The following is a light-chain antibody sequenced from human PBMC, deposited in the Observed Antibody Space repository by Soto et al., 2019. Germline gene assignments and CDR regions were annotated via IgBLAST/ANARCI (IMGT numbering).Light chain of an antibody. CDR3: QHYNSYSEA. CDR1: QTISSW. Sequence: DIKITQSPSTLSGSVGDRVTITCRASQTISSWLAWYTQKPGKAPKLLIYKAYTLKSGVPSRFSGSGSGTEFTLTISSLQPDDVATDYCQHYNSYSEAFGQGTKVDIK. CDR2: KAY. J-gene: IGKJ1*01. V-gene: IGKV1-5*03.